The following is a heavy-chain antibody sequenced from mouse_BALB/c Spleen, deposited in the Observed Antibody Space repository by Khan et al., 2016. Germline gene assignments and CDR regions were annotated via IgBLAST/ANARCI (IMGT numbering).Heavy chain of an antibody. D-gene: IGHD1-2*01. V-gene: IGHV7-3*02. J-gene: IGHJ1*01. Sequence: EVELVESGGGLVQPGGSLRLSCATSGFTFTDYYTSWVRQPPGKALEWLGFTRRKAKGYTTEYSASVKGRFTISRDNSQSILCLHMNILRAEVGTTYYWARVIHALWYFDGCGGGTTVTVCS. CDR1: GFTFTDYY. CDR3: ARVIHALWYFDG. CDR2: TRRKAKGYTT.